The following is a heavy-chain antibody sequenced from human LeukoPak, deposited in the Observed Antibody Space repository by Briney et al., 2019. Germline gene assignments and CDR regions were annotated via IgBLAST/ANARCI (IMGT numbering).Heavy chain of an antibody. CDR2: ISGSGGST. V-gene: IGHV3-23*01. Sequence: PGGSLRRSCAASGFTCSSYAMIWLRQAPGKELEWVSAISGSGGSTYSADSVKGRFTISRDNPKNTLYLQMNSLRAKDTAVYYCARGVRGPDYWGQGTLVTVSS. J-gene: IGHJ4*02. CDR1: GFTCSSYA. CDR3: ARGVRGPDY.